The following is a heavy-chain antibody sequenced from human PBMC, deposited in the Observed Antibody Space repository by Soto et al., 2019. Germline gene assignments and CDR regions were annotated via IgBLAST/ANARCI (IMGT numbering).Heavy chain of an antibody. Sequence: PSETLSLTCAVSGHSISSGFYYWGWIRQPPGKGLEWIGSIYHSGSTYYNPSLKSRVTMSVDTSKNQLSLKLSSVTAADTAVYYCARYGCRYSARFFDYWGQGTQVTVSS. CDR1: GHSISSGFYY. D-gene: IGHD5-12*01. CDR2: IYHSGST. CDR3: ARYGCRYSARFFDY. V-gene: IGHV4-38-2*01. J-gene: IGHJ4*02.